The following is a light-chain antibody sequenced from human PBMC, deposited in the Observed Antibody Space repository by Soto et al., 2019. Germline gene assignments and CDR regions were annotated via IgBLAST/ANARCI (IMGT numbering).Light chain of an antibody. V-gene: IGKV2-28*01. Sequence: DIVMTPSPLSLPVTPGEPASISCRSSQSLLHSNGYNYLDWYLQKPGQSPQLLIYLGSNRASGVPDRFSGSGSGTDFTLKISRVEAEDVGVYYCMQAIQTPITFGQGTRLEIK. CDR1: QSLLHSNGYNY. CDR2: LGS. CDR3: MQAIQTPIT. J-gene: IGKJ5*01.